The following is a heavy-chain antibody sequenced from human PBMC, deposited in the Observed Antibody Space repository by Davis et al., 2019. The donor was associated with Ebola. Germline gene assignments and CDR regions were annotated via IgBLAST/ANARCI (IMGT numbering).Heavy chain of an antibody. CDR3: ARDVKDFWSGNLDV. CDR2: VSAYNGQT. V-gene: IGHV1-18*04. D-gene: IGHD3-3*01. Sequence: ASVKVSCKASGYSFSTYGFSWVRQAPGHGLEWMGWVSAYNGQTNYMQRFQNRLTLTTDTSTSTAYMELRGLRSDDTAVYYCARDVKDFWSGNLDVWGQGTTVTVSS. CDR1: GYSFSTYG. J-gene: IGHJ6*02.